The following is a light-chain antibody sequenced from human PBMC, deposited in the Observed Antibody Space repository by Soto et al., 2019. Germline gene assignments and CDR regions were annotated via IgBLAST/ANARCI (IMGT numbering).Light chain of an antibody. Sequence: EIVLTQCPGTLSLSPGERATLSCRASQSVSSNYLAWYQQRPGQAPSLLIYGASSRATGIPDRFSGSGSGTDFTLTISRLEPEDFAVYYCQQYGSSPITFGQGTRLEIK. J-gene: IGKJ5*01. CDR1: QSVSSNY. V-gene: IGKV3-20*01. CDR3: QQYGSSPIT. CDR2: GAS.